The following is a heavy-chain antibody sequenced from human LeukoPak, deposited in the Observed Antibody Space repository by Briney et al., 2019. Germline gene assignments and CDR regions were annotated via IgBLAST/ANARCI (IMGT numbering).Heavy chain of an antibody. J-gene: IGHJ4*02. CDR3: AKSYYYDSSGYDY. CDR1: GFIFSIYS. Sequence: PGGSLRLSCAASGFIFSIYSMNWVRQAPGKGLEWVSAISGSGGSTYYADSVKGRFTISRDNSKNTLYLQMNSLRAEDTAVYYCAKSYYYDSSGYDYWGQGTLVTVSS. V-gene: IGHV3-23*01. CDR2: ISGSGGST. D-gene: IGHD3-22*01.